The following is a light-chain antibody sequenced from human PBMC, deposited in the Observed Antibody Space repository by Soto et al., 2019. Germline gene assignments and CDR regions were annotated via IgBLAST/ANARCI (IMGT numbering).Light chain of an antibody. J-gene: IGKJ1*01. CDR1: QSVSSSY. CDR2: GTS. CDR3: QQYGSSSWT. Sequence: EIVLTQSPATLSLSPGERATLSCRAIQSVSSSYLAWYQQKPGQAPRLLIYGTSSRATAIPDRFSGSGSGTDFTLTISRLEPEDFAVYYCQQYGSSSWTFGQGTKVDI. V-gene: IGKV3-20*01.